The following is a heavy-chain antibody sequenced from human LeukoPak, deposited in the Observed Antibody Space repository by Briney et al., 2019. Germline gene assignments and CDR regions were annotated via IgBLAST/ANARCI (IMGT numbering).Heavy chain of an antibody. CDR3: ARGYYYDTSGYYTSANWFDP. V-gene: IGHV1-2*02. Sequence: ASVKVSCKTSGYTFTGYYMHWVRQAPGQGLELMGWISPNSGDTNYAQRFQGRVTVTRDTSITTTYMELSRLKSDDTAVYYCARGYYYDTSGYYTSANWFDPWGQGTLVTVSS. CDR1: GYTFTGYY. CDR2: ISPNSGDT. J-gene: IGHJ5*02. D-gene: IGHD3-22*01.